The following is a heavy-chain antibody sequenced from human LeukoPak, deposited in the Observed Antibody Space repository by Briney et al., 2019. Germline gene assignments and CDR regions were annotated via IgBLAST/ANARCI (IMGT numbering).Heavy chain of an antibody. V-gene: IGHV3-74*01. D-gene: IGHD6-6*01. CDR1: RFTFSTYW. CDR2: INSDGSST. CDR3: AEYSSSSD. J-gene: IGHJ4*02. Sequence: HPGGSLRLSCAASRFTFSTYWMHWVRQAPGKGLVWVSRINSDGSSTGYADSVKGRFTISRDNSKNTLYLQMNSLRAEDTAVYYCAEYSSSSDWGQGTLVTVSS.